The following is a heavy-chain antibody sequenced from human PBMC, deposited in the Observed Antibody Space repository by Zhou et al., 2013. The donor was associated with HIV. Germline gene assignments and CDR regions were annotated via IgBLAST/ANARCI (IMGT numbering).Heavy chain of an antibody. CDR3: ARDLPDYYGSGSYWFDP. V-gene: IGHV1-18*01. Sequence: QVQLVQSGAEVKKPGASVKVSCKASGYTFTTYGISWVRQAPGQGLEWMGWISAYNENTHYAQKLQGRVTMTTDTSTSTAYMELRSLRSDDTAVYYCARDLPDYYGSGSYWFDPWGQGTLVTVSS. D-gene: IGHD3-10*01. CDR1: GYTFTTYG. J-gene: IGHJ5*02. CDR2: ISAYNENT.